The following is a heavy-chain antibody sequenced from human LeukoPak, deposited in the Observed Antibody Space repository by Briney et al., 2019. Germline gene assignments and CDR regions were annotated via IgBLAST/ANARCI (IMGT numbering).Heavy chain of an antibody. V-gene: IGHV4-39*07. D-gene: IGHD6-19*01. CDR3: ARSSSGWSPRFDP. CDR1: GGSISSSSYY. CDR2: IYHSGST. Sequence: SETLSLTCTVSGGSISSSSYYWGWIRQPPGKGLEWIGSIYHSGSTYYNPSLKSRVTISVDTSKNQFSLKLSSVTAADTAVYYCARSSSGWSPRFDPWGQGTLVTVSS. J-gene: IGHJ5*02.